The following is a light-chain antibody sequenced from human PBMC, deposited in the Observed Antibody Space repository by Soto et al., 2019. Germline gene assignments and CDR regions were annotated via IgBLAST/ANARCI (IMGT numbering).Light chain of an antibody. J-gene: IGKJ2*01. CDR3: QHYDVYPYA. V-gene: IGKV1-5*03. CDR1: QSVGSN. CDR2: QAS. Sequence: DIQKTQSPSTLSASVGDRVTISCRASQSVGSNLAWYQQKPGKVPKLLIFQASTLEPGVPSRFSGSGSGTEFILSISSLQPDDFATYYCQHYDVYPYAFGQGTKVEIK.